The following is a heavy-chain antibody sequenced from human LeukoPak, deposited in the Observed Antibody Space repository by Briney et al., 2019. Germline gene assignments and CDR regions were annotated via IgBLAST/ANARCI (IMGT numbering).Heavy chain of an antibody. CDR3: AKEHYDFWSGYPHFDY. J-gene: IGHJ4*02. CDR2: ISSSGSTI. CDR1: GFTFSDYY. D-gene: IGHD3-3*01. Sequence: PGGSLRLSCAASGFTFSDYYMSWIRQAPGKGLEWVSYISSSGSTIYYADSVKGRFTISRDNAKNSLYLQMNSLRAEDTAVYYCAKEHYDFWSGYPHFDYWGQGTLVTVSS. V-gene: IGHV3-11*04.